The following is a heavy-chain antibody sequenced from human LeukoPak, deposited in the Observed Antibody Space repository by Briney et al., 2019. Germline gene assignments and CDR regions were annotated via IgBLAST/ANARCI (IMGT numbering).Heavy chain of an antibody. Sequence: PGGSLRLSCAASGFTFSSYSMNWVRQAPGKGLEWVSSISSSSSYIYYADSVKGRFTISRDNAKNSLYLQMNSLRAEDTAVYYCARALRGGKPYYFDYWGQGTLVTVSP. CDR2: ISSSSSYI. D-gene: IGHD3-10*01. CDR3: ARALRGGKPYYFDY. J-gene: IGHJ4*02. V-gene: IGHV3-21*01. CDR1: GFTFSSYS.